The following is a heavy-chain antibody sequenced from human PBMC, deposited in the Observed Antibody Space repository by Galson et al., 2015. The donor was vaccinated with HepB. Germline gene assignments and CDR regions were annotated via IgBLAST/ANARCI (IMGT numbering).Heavy chain of an antibody. V-gene: IGHV3-7*01. CDR2: IKQDGSEK. CDR3: ARSSGGEGYSYGYDYFDY. Sequence: SLRLSCAASGFTFSSYWMSWVRQAPGKGLEWVANIKQDGSEKYYVDSVKGRFTISRDNAKNSLYLQMNSLRAEDTAVYYCARSSGGEGYSYGYDYFDYWGQGTLVTVSS. D-gene: IGHD5-18*01. CDR1: GFTFSSYW. J-gene: IGHJ4*02.